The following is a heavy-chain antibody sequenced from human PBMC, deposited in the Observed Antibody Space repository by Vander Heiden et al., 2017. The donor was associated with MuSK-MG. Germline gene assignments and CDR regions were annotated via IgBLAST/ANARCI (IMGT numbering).Heavy chain of an antibody. CDR1: GFLLSSRGVS. V-gene: IGHV2-5*02. CDR3: AHNRGWYGGFDY. J-gene: IGHJ4*02. D-gene: IGHD6-19*01. Sequence: QITLKVFGLTLAKPTQTLTLPCTFSGFLLSSRGVSVGWICLPPGKALEWLALIYCDDDKRYNPSLSNRLTITKDTSKIQVVLTMTNMDPVDTATYYYAHNRGWYGGFDYCGRGTLVTVSS. CDR2: IYCDDDK.